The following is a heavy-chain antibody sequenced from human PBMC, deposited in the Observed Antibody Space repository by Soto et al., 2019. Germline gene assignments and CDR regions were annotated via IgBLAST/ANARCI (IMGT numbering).Heavy chain of an antibody. CDR3: AKGYCTNGVCYTDY. V-gene: IGHV3-23*01. CDR1: GFTFSSYA. CDR2: ISGSGGST. Sequence: GGSLRLSCAASGFTFSSYAMSWVRQAPGKGLEWVSAISGSGGSTFYADSVKGRFTISRDNSKNTLFLQMNSLRAEDTAVYYCAKGYCTNGVCYTDYWGQGTLVTVSS. J-gene: IGHJ4*02. D-gene: IGHD2-8*01.